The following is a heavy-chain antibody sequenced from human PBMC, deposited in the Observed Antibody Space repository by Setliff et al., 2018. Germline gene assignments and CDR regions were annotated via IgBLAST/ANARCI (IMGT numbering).Heavy chain of an antibody. Sequence: LSLTCAVSGDSISSSHWWTWVRQSPGKGLEWIGEIYHSGATNYNPSLKSRVTISVDKSTNHFSLELNSVTAADAAIYYCSRFGLYYEAVYGGGDYYYYGMDVWGQGTTVTVSS. J-gene: IGHJ6*02. D-gene: IGHD3-16*01. V-gene: IGHV4-4*02. CDR2: IYHSGAT. CDR1: GDSISSSHW. CDR3: SRFGLYYEAVYGGGDYYYYGMDV.